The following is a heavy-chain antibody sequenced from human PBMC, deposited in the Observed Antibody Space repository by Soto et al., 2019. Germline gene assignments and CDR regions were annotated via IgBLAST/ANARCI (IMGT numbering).Heavy chain of an antibody. CDR2: IYYSGST. D-gene: IGHD6-13*01. Sequence: ASVTLSLTCTVSGGSISSGDYCLSWIRQPPGKGLEWIGYIYYSGSTYYNPSLKSRVTISVDTSKNQFSLKLSSVTAADTAVYYCARDHGYSSSWYWFDPWGQGTLVTVSS. J-gene: IGHJ5*02. V-gene: IGHV4-30-4*01. CDR3: ARDHGYSSSWYWFDP. CDR1: GGSISSGDYC.